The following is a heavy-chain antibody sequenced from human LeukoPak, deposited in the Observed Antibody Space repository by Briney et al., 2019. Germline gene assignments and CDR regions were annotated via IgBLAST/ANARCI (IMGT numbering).Heavy chain of an antibody. CDR1: SGSISSYY. J-gene: IGHJ4*02. CDR3: ARDDSLIAVRWRY. V-gene: IGHV4-59*12. Sequence: SETLSLTCTVSSGSISSYYRSWIRQPLGKGLEWIGYIYYSGSTNYNPSLKSRVTISVDTSKNQFFLKLSSVTAADTAVYYCARDDSLIAVRWRYWGQGTLVTVSS. D-gene: IGHD6-19*01. CDR2: IYYSGST.